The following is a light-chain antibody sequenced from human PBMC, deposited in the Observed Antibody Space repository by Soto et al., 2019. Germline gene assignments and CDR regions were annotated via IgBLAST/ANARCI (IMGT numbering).Light chain of an antibody. CDR2: DGA. J-gene: IGKJ1*01. CDR1: QSIGSW. Sequence: DIQMTQSPSTLSASVGDRVTMTCRASQSIGSWLAWYQHKPGRAPKLLIFDGARLESGVPSRFSGSGSGTEFTFTISSLQPEDVATYYCQQYNKFSPTFGQGTKVKL. CDR3: QQYNKFSPT. V-gene: IGKV1-5*01.